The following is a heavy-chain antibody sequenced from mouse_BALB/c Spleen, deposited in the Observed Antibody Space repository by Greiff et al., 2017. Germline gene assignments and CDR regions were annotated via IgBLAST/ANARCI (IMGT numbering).Heavy chain of an antibody. D-gene: IGHD2-12*01. CDR2: IRNKANGYTT. V-gene: IGHV7-3*02. CDR3: ARDKGCYDGYYAMDY. Sequence: EVQLVESGGGLVQPGGSLRLSCATSGFTFTDYYMSWVRQPPGKALEWLGFIRNKANGYTTEYSASVKGRFTISRDNSQSILYLQMNTLRAEDSATYYCARDKGCYDGYYAMDYWGQGTSVTVSS. J-gene: IGHJ4*01. CDR1: GFTFTDYY.